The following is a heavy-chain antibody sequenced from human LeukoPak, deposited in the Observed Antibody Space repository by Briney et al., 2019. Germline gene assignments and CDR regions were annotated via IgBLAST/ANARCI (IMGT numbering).Heavy chain of an antibody. CDR1: GFTFSNAW. Sequence: GGSLRLSCAASGFTFSNAWMSWVRQAPGKGLEWVGHIKSKTDGGTTDYAAPVKGRFTISRDDSENTVSLQMNSLKAEDTAVYLCTTDEWAWGQGTLVTVSS. CDR3: TTDEWA. J-gene: IGHJ4*02. V-gene: IGHV3-15*01. D-gene: IGHD1-26*01. CDR2: IKSKTDGGTT.